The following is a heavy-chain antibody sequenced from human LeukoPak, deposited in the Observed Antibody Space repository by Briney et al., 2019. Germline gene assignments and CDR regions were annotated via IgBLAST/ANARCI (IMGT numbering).Heavy chain of an antibody. J-gene: IGHJ5*02. CDR1: GYTFTGYY. CDR2: INPNSGGT. D-gene: IGHD1-26*01. Sequence: ASVEVSCKASGYTFTGYYMHWVRQAPGQGLEWMGWINPNSGGTNYAQKFQGRVTMTRDTSISTAYMELSRLRSDDTAVYYCARGRGVGATTHWFDPWGQGTLVTVSS. CDR3: ARGRGVGATTHWFDP. V-gene: IGHV1-2*02.